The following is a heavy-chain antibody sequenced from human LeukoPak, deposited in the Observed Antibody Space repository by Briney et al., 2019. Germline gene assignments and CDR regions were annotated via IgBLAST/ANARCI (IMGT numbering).Heavy chain of an antibody. CDR1: GFTFSSCS. CDR3: AREGDYYGSGSKFDY. D-gene: IGHD3-10*01. J-gene: IGHJ4*02. V-gene: IGHV3-21*01. CDR2: INSGSNYK. Sequence: GGSLRLSCVASGFTFSSCSMNWVRQAPGKGLEWVSSINSGSNYKYYADSVKGRFTISRDNAKNSLYLQMNSLRAEDTAVYYCAREGDYYGSGSKFDYWGQGTLVTVSS.